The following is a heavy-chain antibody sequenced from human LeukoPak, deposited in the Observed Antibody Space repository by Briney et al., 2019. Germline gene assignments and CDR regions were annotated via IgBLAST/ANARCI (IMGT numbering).Heavy chain of an antibody. V-gene: IGHV3-23*01. CDR1: GFTFSNYA. D-gene: IGHD6-19*01. CDR2: ISATGGST. CDR3: ARSRKYSSGHTKFYFDY. J-gene: IGHJ4*02. Sequence: GGSLRLSCAASGFTFSNYAMSGVRQAPGKGLEWVSHISATGGSTHYADSVQARFTISRDNSKNTLYLQMSSVRAEDTALYYCARSRKYSSGHTKFYFDYWGQGTLVTASS.